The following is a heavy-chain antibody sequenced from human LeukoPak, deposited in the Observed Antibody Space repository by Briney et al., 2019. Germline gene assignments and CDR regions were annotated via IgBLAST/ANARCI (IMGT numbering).Heavy chain of an antibody. CDR3: ARDQYGDYANDY. Sequence: PGGSLRLSCAASGFTFTTYSMNWVRQAPGKGLEWVSSISSNGDYIYYADSLKGRFTIPRDNAKNSLYLQMNSLRAEDTAVYYCARDQYGDYANDYWGQGTLVTVSS. CDR1: GFTFTTYS. J-gene: IGHJ4*02. V-gene: IGHV3-21*01. D-gene: IGHD4-17*01. CDR2: ISSNGDYI.